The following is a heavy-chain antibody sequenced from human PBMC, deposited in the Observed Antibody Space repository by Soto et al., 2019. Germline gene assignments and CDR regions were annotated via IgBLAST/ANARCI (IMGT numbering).Heavy chain of an antibody. CDR1: GFTFSSYG. J-gene: IGHJ6*02. Sequence: GGSLRLSCAASGFTFSSYGMHWVRQAPGKGLEWVAVIWYDGSNKYYTESVKGRLPISRNNSKNTRYLQMNSLRAEDTAVYYCARGEDSYGYMPGNNYYYYYGMDVWGQGTTVTVSS. CDR2: IWYDGSNK. V-gene: IGHV3-33*01. CDR3: ARGEDSYGYMPGNNYYYYYGMDV. D-gene: IGHD5-18*01.